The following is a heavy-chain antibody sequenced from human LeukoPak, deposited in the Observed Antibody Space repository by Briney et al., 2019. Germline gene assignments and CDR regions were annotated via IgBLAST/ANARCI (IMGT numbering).Heavy chain of an antibody. CDR2: IKHSGST. V-gene: IGHV4-34*01. CDR3: ARGGYYDILAGYSDTFDI. CDR1: VGSFSGYY. J-gene: IGHJ3*02. Sequence: SETLSLTCAVCVGSFSGYYWTWVRQAPGKGLEWIGEIKHSGSTNHNPSLKSRVTISVDPSKNQFSLKLSSVTAADTAVYYCARGGYYDILAGYSDTFDIWGQGTMVTISS. D-gene: IGHD3-9*01.